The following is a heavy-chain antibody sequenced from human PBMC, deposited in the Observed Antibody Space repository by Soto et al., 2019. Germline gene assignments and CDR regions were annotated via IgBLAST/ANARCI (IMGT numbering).Heavy chain of an antibody. CDR2: IYYSGST. D-gene: IGHD6-13*01. CDR1: GGSSSSYY. V-gene: IGHV4-59*01. J-gene: IGHJ4*02. CDR3: ARQTFNSSSWYFGEFDY. Sequence: SETLSVSCTVSGGSSSSYYWSWIRQPPGKGLEWIGYIYYSGSTNYNPSLKSRVTISVDTSKNQFSLKLSSVTAADTAVYYCARQTFNSSSWYFGEFDYWGQGTLVTVSS.